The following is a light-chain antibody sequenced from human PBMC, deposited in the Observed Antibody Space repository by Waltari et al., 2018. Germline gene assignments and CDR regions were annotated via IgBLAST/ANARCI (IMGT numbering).Light chain of an antibody. J-gene: IGLJ3*02. V-gene: IGLV8-61*01. CDR2: KAN. CDR1: SGSLSTTSY. Sequence: QTVVTQEPSLSVSPGGTVTLTCALSSGSLSTTSYATWYQQTPGQAPRTLVYKANARSCVVPDRFSGSILGNTTALTITGAQADDESDYYCALYMGSGIWVFGGGTRLTVL. CDR3: ALYMGSGIWV.